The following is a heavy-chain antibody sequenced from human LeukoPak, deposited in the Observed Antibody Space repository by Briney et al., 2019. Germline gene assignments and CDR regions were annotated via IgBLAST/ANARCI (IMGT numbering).Heavy chain of an antibody. V-gene: IGHV4-38-2*02. CDR2: ISYSGGT. CDR1: GDSITSSYF. Sequence: SETLSLTCTVSGDSITSSYFWGWVRQPPGKGLEWVGSISYSGGTYYNPSLKSRVTISVDTSKNQFSLKLSSVTAADTAVYYCARHGLPWLVTNWFDPWGQGTLVTVSS. CDR3: ARHGLPWLVTNWFDP. D-gene: IGHD6-19*01. J-gene: IGHJ5*02.